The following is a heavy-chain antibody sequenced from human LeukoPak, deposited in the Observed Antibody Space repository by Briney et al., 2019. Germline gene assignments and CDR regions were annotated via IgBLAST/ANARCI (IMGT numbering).Heavy chain of an antibody. Sequence: GGSLRLSCAASGFTFSSYEMNWVRQAPGKGLEWVSYISSSSSTIYYADSVKGRFTISRDNAKNSLYLQMNSLRAEDTAVYYCASESSGWFLSPNFDYWGQGTLVTVSS. J-gene: IGHJ4*02. CDR2: ISSSSSTI. CDR1: GFTFSSYE. V-gene: IGHV3-48*03. CDR3: ASESSGWFLSPNFDY. D-gene: IGHD6-19*01.